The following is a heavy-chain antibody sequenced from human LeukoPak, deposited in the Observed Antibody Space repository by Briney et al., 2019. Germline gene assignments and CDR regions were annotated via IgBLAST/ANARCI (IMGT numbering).Heavy chain of an antibody. CDR2: FSGSGSGEYT. J-gene: IGHJ4*02. Sequence: PGGSLRLSCAASGFTFTNFATNWVRQAPGKGLEWVSPFSGSGSGEYTYYADSVKGRFTISRDNSKNTLYLQMNSLRAEDTAVYYCARGGGSRWPYYFDFWGQGTPVAVSS. D-gene: IGHD6-13*01. CDR1: GFTFTNFA. CDR3: ARGGGSRWPYYFDF. V-gene: IGHV3-23*01.